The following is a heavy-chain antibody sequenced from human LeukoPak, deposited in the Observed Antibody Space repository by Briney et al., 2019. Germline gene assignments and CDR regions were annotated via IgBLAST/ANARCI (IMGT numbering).Heavy chain of an antibody. Sequence: GGSLRLSCAASGFTFSSYEMNWVRQAPGKGLEWVSYISSSGSTIYYADSVKGRFTISRDNAKNSPYLQMNSLRAEDTAVYYCARVDVSGYKLFDYWGQGTLVTVSS. CDR1: GFTFSSYE. V-gene: IGHV3-48*03. CDR2: ISSSGSTI. D-gene: IGHD3-22*01. J-gene: IGHJ4*02. CDR3: ARVDVSGYKLFDY.